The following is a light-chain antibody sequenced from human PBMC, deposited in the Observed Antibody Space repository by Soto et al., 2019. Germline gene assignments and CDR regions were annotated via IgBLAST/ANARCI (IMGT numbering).Light chain of an antibody. CDR1: QSITTY. J-gene: IGKJ4*01. CDR2: AAS. CDR3: QKYNSVPLT. V-gene: IGKV1-39*01. Sequence: DIQMTQSPSSLSASVGDRVTITCRASQSITTYLNWYRQKPGKAPKLLIYAASSLQSGVPSRFSGSGSETEFTLSISSLQPEDFATYYCQKYNSVPLTFGGGTKVDIK.